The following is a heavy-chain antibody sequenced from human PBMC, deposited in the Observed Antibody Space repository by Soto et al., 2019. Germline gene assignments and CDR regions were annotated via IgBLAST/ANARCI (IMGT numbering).Heavy chain of an antibody. V-gene: IGHV4-59*01. CDR2: TYYSGST. CDR3: ARVRGTAGKRYFDY. Sequence: QVQLQESGPRLVKPSETLSLTCTVSGGSMIAYYWNWKRQPPGKGLQWIGYTYYSGSTTYNPSLKSRVTISVDSSKNQFSLKLDSVTHADTAVYYCARVRGTAGKRYFDYWGPGTLVTVSS. CDR1: GGSMIAYY. J-gene: IGHJ4*02. D-gene: IGHD6-13*01.